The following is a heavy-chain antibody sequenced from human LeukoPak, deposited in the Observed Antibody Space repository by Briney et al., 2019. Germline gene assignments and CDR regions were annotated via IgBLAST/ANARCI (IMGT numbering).Heavy chain of an antibody. J-gene: IGHJ3*02. V-gene: IGHV4-34*01. D-gene: IGHD3-10*01. CDR3: ARRGITMVRGVIRRRDAFDI. CDR2: INHSGST. Sequence: SETLSLTCPVYGGSFSGYYWSWIRQPPGKGLEWIGEINHSGSTNYNPSLKSRVTISVDTSKNQFSLKLSSVTAADTAVYYCARRGITMVRGVIRRRDAFDIWGQGTMVTVSS. CDR1: GGSFSGYY.